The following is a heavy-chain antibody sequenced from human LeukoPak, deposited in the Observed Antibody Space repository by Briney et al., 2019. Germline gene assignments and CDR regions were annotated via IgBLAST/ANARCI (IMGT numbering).Heavy chain of an antibody. V-gene: IGHV3-30*02. CDR2: IRHDGSNK. Sequence: GGSLRLSCAASGFTFSTYGMHWVRQAPGKGVEWVTFIRHDGSNKYYAQSVKGRFTISRDNSKNTLYLQMSSLRAEDTAVYYCAKDVGNDLTGYYNWFDPWGQGTLVTVSS. J-gene: IGHJ5*02. CDR3: AKDVGNDLTGYYNWFDP. CDR1: GFTFSTYG. D-gene: IGHD3-9*01.